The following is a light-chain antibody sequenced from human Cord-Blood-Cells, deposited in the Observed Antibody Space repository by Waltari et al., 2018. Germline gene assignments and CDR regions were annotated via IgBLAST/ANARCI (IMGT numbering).Light chain of an antibody. V-gene: IGKV3-20*01. CDR1: QCVSSSY. CDR2: GAF. Sequence: IELMQSPGTLSLSPGDRATLSCWDSQCVSSSYLAWYQQKPDQAPRLLIYGAFSRSTGIPVRCSWGWSGTDFTLTISRLEPEYFAVYYCQQYGSSPPWTFGQGTKVEIK. CDR3: QQYGSSPPWT. J-gene: IGKJ1*01.